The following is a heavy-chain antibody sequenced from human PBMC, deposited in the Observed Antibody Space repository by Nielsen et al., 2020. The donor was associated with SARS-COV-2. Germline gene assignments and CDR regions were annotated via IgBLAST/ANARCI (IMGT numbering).Heavy chain of an antibody. D-gene: IGHD6-19*01. CDR1: GFTFSSYA. Sequence: GESLKISCAASGFTFSSYAMHWVRQAPGKGLEWVAVISYDGSNKYYADSVKGRFTISRDNSKNTLYLQMNSLRAEDTAVYYCARDRQWLAPFDYWGQGTLVTVSS. V-gene: IGHV3-30*04. J-gene: IGHJ4*02. CDR3: ARDRQWLAPFDY. CDR2: ISYDGSNK.